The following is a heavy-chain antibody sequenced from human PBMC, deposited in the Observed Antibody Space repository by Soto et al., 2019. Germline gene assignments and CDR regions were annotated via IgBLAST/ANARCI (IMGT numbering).Heavy chain of an antibody. CDR3: ASKVVELLADAFDI. D-gene: IGHD3-10*01. Sequence: LSLTCSVSGGSISSSSYYWGWIRQPPGKGLEWIGSIYYSGSTYYNPSLKSRVTMSVDKSKNQFSLKMTSVTAADTGVYYCASKVVELLADAFDIGVQGTVVXVSS. J-gene: IGHJ3*02. CDR2: IYYSGST. V-gene: IGHV4-39*07. CDR1: GGSISSSSYY.